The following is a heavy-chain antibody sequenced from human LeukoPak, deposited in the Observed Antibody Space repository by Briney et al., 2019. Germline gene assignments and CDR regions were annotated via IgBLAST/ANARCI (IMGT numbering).Heavy chain of an antibody. CDR1: GGSLSTYY. Sequence: SETLSLTCTVSGGSLSTYYWSWLRRPPGKGLEWVGYVYFTGSPKYNPSLKTRVTISQDTSNNQFSLNLRSVTAADTAVYYCARSERDGYNFDYWGQGTLVTVSS. J-gene: IGHJ4*02. V-gene: IGHV4-59*12. D-gene: IGHD5-24*01. CDR3: ARSERDGYNFDY. CDR2: VYFTGSP.